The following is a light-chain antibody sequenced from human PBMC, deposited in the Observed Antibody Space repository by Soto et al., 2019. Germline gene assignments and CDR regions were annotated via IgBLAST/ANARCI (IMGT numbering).Light chain of an antibody. V-gene: IGKV3-15*01. CDR2: GAS. J-gene: IGKJ5*01. CDR1: QNVISN. Sequence: IRMGLSRSAVSVSPEERATLSFRASQNVISNLAWYQQKPGQTPRLLIYGASTRATGLPARFSGSGSGTQFTLIISRLQSEDFPVYYCQHSTNLPITFGEGTRLEIK. CDR3: QHSTNLPIT.